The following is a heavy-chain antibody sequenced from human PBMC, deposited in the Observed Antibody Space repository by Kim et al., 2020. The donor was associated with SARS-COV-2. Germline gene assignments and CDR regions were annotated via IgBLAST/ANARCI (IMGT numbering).Heavy chain of an antibody. CDR3: ARATPTVDY. Sequence: ASVKVSCKASGYTFITYAIHWVRQAPGQRLEWMGWINAGGNTKYSQNFQGRITITRDSSASTAYMELSSLRSEDTAVYYCARATPTVDYWGQGTLVTVPS. V-gene: IGHV1-3*01. J-gene: IGHJ4*02. D-gene: IGHD2-15*01. CDR2: INAGGNT. CDR1: GYTFITYA.